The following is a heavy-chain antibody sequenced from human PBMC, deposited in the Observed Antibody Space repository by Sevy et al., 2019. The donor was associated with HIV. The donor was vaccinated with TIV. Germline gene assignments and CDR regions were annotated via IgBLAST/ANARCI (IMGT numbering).Heavy chain of an antibody. CDR1: VDSITSSSCY. CDR3: ARRAYGSSHYFDY. Sequence: SETLSLTCSVSVDSITSSSCYWGWIRQPPGKGLEWIGIIYYRGNTYYNPSLKSRVTIFVDTSKNHFSLKLTSVTAADTAFYYCARRAYGSSHYFDYWGQGTLVTVSS. V-gene: IGHV4-39*02. CDR2: IYYRGNT. D-gene: IGHD6-13*01. J-gene: IGHJ4*02.